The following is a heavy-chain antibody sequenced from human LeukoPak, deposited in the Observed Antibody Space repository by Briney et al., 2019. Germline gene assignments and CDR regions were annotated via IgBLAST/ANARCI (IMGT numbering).Heavy chain of an antibody. CDR2: IYYSGST. Sequence: PSETLSLTCTVSGGSTSSGDYYWSWIRQPPGKGLEWIVYIYYSGSTYYNPSLKSRVTISVDTSKNQFSLKLSSVTAADTAVYYCARGVRVVVPAAIYYYYYGMDVWGQGTTVTVSS. CDR1: GGSTSSGDYY. J-gene: IGHJ6*02. V-gene: IGHV4-30-4*01. D-gene: IGHD2-2*01. CDR3: ARGVRVVVPAAIYYYYYGMDV.